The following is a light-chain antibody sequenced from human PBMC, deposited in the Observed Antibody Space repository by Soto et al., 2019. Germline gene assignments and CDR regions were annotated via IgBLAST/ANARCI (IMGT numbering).Light chain of an antibody. Sequence: IVVTQSPSTLSLSPGERATLSCRASPSVTNYLAWYQQRPGQAPRLLIFGAFNRATGIPARFSGSGSGTDFTLTISSLEPEDSAVYYRQQRNVWPPVTFGQGTLLEIK. CDR1: PSVTNY. J-gene: IGKJ5*01. V-gene: IGKV3-11*01. CDR3: QQRNVWPPVT. CDR2: GAF.